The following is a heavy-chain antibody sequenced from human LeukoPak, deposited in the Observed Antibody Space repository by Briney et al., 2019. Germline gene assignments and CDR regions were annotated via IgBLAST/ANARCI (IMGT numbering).Heavy chain of an antibody. CDR3: ARFGITMTTRGLDY. D-gene: IGHD3-22*01. V-gene: IGHV7-4-1*02. CDR1: GYSFTGYY. J-gene: IGHJ4*01. Sequence: GASVKVSCKASGYSFTGYYIHWVRQAPGQGLEWMGWINTNTGNPTYAQGFTGRFVFSLDPSVSTAYLQITRLKSEDNAVYYCARFGITMTTRGLDYWGXXTPVTXSS. CDR2: INTNTGNP.